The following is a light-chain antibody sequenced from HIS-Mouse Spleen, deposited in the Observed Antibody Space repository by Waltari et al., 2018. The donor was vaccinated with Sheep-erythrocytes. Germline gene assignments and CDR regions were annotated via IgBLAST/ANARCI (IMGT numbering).Light chain of an antibody. CDR1: QSVSSSY. V-gene: IGKV3-20*01. CDR3: QKYGSSPT. Sequence: EIVLTQSPGTLSLSPGERATLSCRASQSVSSSYLAWYQQKPGQAPRHLIYGASSRATGIPDRFSGSVSGTDFTLTISRLEPEGFAVYYCQKYGSSPTFGQGTKLEIK. J-gene: IGKJ2*01. CDR2: GAS.